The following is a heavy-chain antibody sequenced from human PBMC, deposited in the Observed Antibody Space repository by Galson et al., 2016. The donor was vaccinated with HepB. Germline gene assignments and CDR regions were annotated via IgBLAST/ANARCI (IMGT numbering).Heavy chain of an antibody. V-gene: IGHV4-61*01. CDR3: ASAHFPETSGWWLAY. J-gene: IGHJ4*02. Sequence: SETLSLTCTVSGGSVSSGTYYWSWIRQPPGKGLEWIGYIYYSGDTDYNPSLKSRVTVSLDTSKNQFSLKLSSVTAADTAVYYCASAHFPETSGWWLAYWGQGTLVTVSS. D-gene: IGHD3-22*01. CDR2: IYYSGDT. CDR1: GGSVSSGTYY.